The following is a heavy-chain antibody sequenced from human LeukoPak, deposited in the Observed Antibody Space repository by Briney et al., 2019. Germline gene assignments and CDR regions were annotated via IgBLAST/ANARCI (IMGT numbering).Heavy chain of an antibody. CDR1: GYTFTSYD. J-gene: IGHJ5*02. D-gene: IGHD3-22*01. CDR2: MNPNSGHT. CDR3: ARTHYYDSSGDNWFDP. V-gene: IGHV1-8*01. Sequence: ASVKVSCKASGYTFTSYDINWVRQATGQGLEWMGWMNPNSGHTGYAQKFQGRVTMTRNTSITTAYMELSSLRSEDTAVYYCARTHYYDSSGDNWFDPWGQGTLVTVSS.